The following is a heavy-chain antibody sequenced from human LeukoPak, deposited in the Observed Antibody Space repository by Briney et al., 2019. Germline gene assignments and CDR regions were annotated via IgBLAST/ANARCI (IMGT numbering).Heavy chain of an antibody. Sequence: ASVKVSCKASGYTFTGYYMHWVRQAPGQGLEWMGRINPNSGGTNYAQKFQGRVTMTRDTSISTAYMELSRLRSDDTAVYYCARIMWFGELLDYWGQGTLVTVSS. CDR2: INPNSGGT. V-gene: IGHV1-2*06. CDR1: GYTFTGYY. J-gene: IGHJ4*02. CDR3: ARIMWFGELLDY. D-gene: IGHD3-10*01.